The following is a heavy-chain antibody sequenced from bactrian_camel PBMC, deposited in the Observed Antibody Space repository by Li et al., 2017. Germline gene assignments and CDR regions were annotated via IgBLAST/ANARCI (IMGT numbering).Heavy chain of an antibody. V-gene: IGHV3S1*01. CDR1: GYTYSGYP. CDR2: IYTGGGDT. CDR3: AAGQGFDPRYCSGGYFKSFDFNH. J-gene: IGHJ4*01. D-gene: IGHD2*01. Sequence: VQLVESGGGSVQAGGSPRLSRVAPGYTYSGYPMGWYRRSPGKEREGVAAIYTGGGDTFYADSVKGRFTVSQDRAKNTVYLEMKNLDPEDTAMYTCAAGQGFDPRYCSGGYFKSFDFNHWGQGTQVTVS.